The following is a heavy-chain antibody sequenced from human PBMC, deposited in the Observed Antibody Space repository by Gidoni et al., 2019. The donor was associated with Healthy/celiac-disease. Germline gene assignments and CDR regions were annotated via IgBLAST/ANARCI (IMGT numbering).Heavy chain of an antibody. Sequence: EVQLVESGGGLVKPGGSLRLSCAASGFTFSNAWMNWVRQAPGKGLEWVGRIKSKTDGGTTDYAAPVKGRFTISRDDSKNTLYLQMNSLKTEDTAVYYCTTDSDEIYDPVRDYWGQGTLVTVSS. V-gene: IGHV3-15*07. CDR2: IKSKTDGGTT. J-gene: IGHJ4*02. D-gene: IGHD3-16*01. CDR3: TTDSDEIYDPVRDY. CDR1: GFTFSNAW.